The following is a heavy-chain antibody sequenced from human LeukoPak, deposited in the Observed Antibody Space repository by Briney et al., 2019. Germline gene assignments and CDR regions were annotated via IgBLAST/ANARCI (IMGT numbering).Heavy chain of an antibody. Sequence: PGGSLRLSCAASGFTFSDYYMSWIRQAPGKGLECVSYISSSGNTTYHADSVKGRFTISRDNAKNSLYLQMSSLRAEDTAVYYCARDGGSSWYFDYWGQGTLVTVSS. J-gene: IGHJ4*02. CDR3: ARDGGSSWYFDY. CDR1: GFTFSDYY. D-gene: IGHD6-13*01. CDR2: ISSSGNTT. V-gene: IGHV3-11*04.